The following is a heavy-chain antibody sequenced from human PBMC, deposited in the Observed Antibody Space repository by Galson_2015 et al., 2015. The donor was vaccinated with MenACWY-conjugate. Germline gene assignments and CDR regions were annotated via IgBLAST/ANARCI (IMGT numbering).Heavy chain of an antibody. D-gene: IGHD3-9*01. Sequence: SLRLSCAASGFTFSSYSMNWVRQAPGKGLEWVSSISSSSSYIYYADSVKGRFTISRDNAKNSLYLQMNSLRAEDTAVYYCARPYFDWLTEYFQHWGQGTLVTVSS. CDR1: GFTFSSYS. CDR2: ISSSSSYI. J-gene: IGHJ1*01. V-gene: IGHV3-21*01. CDR3: ARPYFDWLTEYFQH.